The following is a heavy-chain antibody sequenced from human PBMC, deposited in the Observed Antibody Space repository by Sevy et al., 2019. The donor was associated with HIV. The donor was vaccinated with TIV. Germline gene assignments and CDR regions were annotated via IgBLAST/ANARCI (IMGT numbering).Heavy chain of an antibody. CDR2: IYNGANT. Sequence: SETLSLTCFVSGGSMRSSHYWAWIRQPPGKGLEWVGSIYNGANTYYHPSLKTRVTISVDTSKNQFSLRLNSVTAADTAIYYCTRLPQWLGPGFDSWGQGALVTVSS. J-gene: IGHJ4*02. CDR1: GGSMRSSHY. D-gene: IGHD6-19*01. V-gene: IGHV4-39*01. CDR3: TRLPQWLGPGFDS.